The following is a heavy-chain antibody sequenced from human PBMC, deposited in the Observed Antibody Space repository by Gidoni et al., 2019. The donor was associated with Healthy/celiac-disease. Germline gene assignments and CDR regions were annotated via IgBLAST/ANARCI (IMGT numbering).Heavy chain of an antibody. CDR2: ISSNGVST. D-gene: IGHD3-10*01. J-gene: IGHJ4*02. Sequence: EVQLVESGGGLVQPGGSLRLACAASGLTFSSYAMHWVRQAPGKGLEYVSAISSNGVSTYYANSVKGSFTISRDNSKNTLYLQMGSLRAEDMAVYYCARGDSTMVREKLFDYWGQGTLVTVSS. V-gene: IGHV3-64*01. CDR1: GLTFSSYA. CDR3: ARGDSTMVREKLFDY.